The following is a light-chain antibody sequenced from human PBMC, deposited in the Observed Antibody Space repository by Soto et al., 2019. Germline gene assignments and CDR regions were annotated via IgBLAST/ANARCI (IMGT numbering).Light chain of an antibody. J-gene: IGKJ4*01. Sequence: DIVMTQSPDSLAVSLGERATINCKSSQSVLYSSNNKNYLAWYQQKPGQPPQLLIYWASTRESGVPDRFSGSGSGTDFTLTISGLQAEDVAVYFCQQWYSNPFTVGGGTKVEIK. CDR1: QSVLYSSNNKNY. CDR3: QQWYSNPFT. CDR2: WAS. V-gene: IGKV4-1*01.